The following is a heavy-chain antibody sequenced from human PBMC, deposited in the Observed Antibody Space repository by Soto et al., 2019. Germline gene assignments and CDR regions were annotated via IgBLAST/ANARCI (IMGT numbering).Heavy chain of an antibody. J-gene: IGHJ3*02. D-gene: IGHD2-15*01. V-gene: IGHV4-34*01. CDR1: GGSFNSYF. Sequence: QVQLQQWGAGLLKPSETLSLTCAVYGGSFNSYFWNWVRQPPGKGLEGIGEVTPSGGSNNNPSLKSRVTISKDTSKNQFALKVTSVTAADTAVYYCTTSGRRWPDAFDIWAQGAMVTVSP. CDR2: VTPSGGS. CDR3: TTSGRRWPDAFDI.